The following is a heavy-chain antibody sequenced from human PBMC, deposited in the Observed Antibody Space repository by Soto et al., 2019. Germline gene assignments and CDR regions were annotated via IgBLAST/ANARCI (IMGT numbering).Heavy chain of an antibody. CDR3: ARRDSGGFFRFFDS. D-gene: IGHD2-15*01. J-gene: IGHJ4*02. CDR2: TGSGTGPG. V-gene: IGHV1-69*06. Sequence: QVQLVQSGTEVKKPGSSVKVSCKTSGGSLSTNPISWVRQAPGQGLEWMGGTGSGTGPGNHAQKFHGRLTVTADKSTGTVYMELTNLSSEDTAVYYCARRDSGGFFRFFDSWGQGTLVTVSS. CDR1: GGSLSTNP.